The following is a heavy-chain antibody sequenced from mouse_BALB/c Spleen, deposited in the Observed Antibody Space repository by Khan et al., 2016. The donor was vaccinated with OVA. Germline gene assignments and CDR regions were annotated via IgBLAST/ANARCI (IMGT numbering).Heavy chain of an antibody. CDR3: ARDGSRYNYAMDY. D-gene: IGHD2-3*01. Sequence: EVQLQESGPGLVKPSQSLSLTCTVTGYSITSDYAWNWIRQFPGNKLEWMGYIRYSGSPNYNPSLKSRISITRDTSKNQFFLQLNSVTTEDTATYYCARDGSRYNYAMDYWGQGPSVTVSS. CDR1: GYSITSDYA. V-gene: IGHV3-2*02. J-gene: IGHJ4*01. CDR2: IRYSGSP.